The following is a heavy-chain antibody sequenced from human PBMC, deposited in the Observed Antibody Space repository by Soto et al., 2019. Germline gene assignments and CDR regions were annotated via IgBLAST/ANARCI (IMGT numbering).Heavy chain of an antibody. CDR2: IIPIFGTA. J-gene: IGHJ4*02. CDR3: ARDPARREGVARDD. D-gene: IGHD2-15*01. V-gene: IGHV1-69*12. Sequence: QVQLVQSGAEVKKPGSSVKVSCKASGGTFSSYGISWVRQAPGQGLEWMGGIIPIFGTANYAQKFQGRVTITADESTSTAYMELSSLRSEDSAVYYCARDPARREGVARDDWGQRTVVTVSS. CDR1: GGTFSSYG.